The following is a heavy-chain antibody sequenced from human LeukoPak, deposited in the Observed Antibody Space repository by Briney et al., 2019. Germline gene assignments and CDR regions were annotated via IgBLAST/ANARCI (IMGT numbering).Heavy chain of an antibody. CDR1: GGTFSSYA. CDR2: IIPILGIA. J-gene: IGHJ6*03. CDR3: ARTSITTFGVVISQPYSYYMDV. D-gene: IGHD3-3*01. V-gene: IGHV1-69*04. Sequence: GASVKFSCKASGGTFSSYAISWVRQAPGQGLEWMGRIIPILGIANYAQKFQGRVTITADESTSTAYMELSSLRSEDTAVYYCARTSITTFGVVISQPYSYYMDVWGKGTTVTVSS.